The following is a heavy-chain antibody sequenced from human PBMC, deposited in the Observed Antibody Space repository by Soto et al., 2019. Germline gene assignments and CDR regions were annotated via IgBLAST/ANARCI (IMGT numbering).Heavy chain of an antibody. V-gene: IGHV4-34*01. CDR3: ARTDYYYYGMDV. Sequence: SETLSLTCAVYGGSFSGYYWSWIRQPPGKGLEWIGEINHSGSTNYNPSLKSRVTISVDTSKNQFSLKLSSVTAADTAVYYCARTDYYYYGMDVWGQGTTVTVSS. J-gene: IGHJ6*02. CDR2: INHSGST. CDR1: GGSFSGYY.